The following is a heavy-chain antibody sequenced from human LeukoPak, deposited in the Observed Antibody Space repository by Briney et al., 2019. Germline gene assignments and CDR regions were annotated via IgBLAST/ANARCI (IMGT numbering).Heavy chain of an antibody. D-gene: IGHD6-13*01. J-gene: IGHJ4*02. CDR2: FDPEDGET. CDR1: GYTLTELS. Sequence: ASVKVSCKVSGYTLTELSMHWVRQAPGKGLEWMGGFDPEDGETIYAQKFQGRVTMTEDTSTDTAYMELSSLRSEDTAVYYCATGFFGGYSSSPDYWGQGTLVTVSS. CDR3: ATGFFGGYSSSPDY. V-gene: IGHV1-24*01.